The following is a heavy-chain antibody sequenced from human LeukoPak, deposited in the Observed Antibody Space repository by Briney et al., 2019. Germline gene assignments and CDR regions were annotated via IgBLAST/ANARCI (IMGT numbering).Heavy chain of an antibody. CDR3: ARDQANELRYFDWGRRADAFDI. D-gene: IGHD3-9*01. J-gene: IGHJ3*02. V-gene: IGHV3-21*01. CDR1: GFTLSNYS. Sequence: GGSLRLSCAAAGFTLSNYSMNRVRQAPGKGREWVSSISSSSSYIYYADSVKGRFTISRDNAKNSLYLQMNSLRAEDTAVYYCARDQANELRYFDWGRRADAFDIWGQGTMVTVSS. CDR2: ISSSSSYI.